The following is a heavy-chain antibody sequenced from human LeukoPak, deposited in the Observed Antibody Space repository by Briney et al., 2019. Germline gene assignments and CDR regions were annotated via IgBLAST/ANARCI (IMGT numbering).Heavy chain of an antibody. CDR1: GFTFSKYD. Sequence: GGSLRLSCAASGFTFSKYDMYWIRQAPGKGLECVSVISRDGTTYYADSVKGRFTISRDNSKNTLYLQMNSLRAEDTAVYYCARVRGKTGIDYWGQGTLVTVSS. D-gene: IGHD4-23*01. CDR2: ISRDGTT. V-gene: IGHV3-53*01. J-gene: IGHJ4*02. CDR3: ARVRGKTGIDY.